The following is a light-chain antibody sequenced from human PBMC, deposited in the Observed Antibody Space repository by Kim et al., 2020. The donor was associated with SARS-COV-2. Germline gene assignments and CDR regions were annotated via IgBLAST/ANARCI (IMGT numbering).Light chain of an antibody. V-gene: IGLV1-44*01. J-gene: IGLJ1*01. CDR1: SSNIGSHT. CDR2: TNN. Sequence: GPSVTITCFGSSSNIGSHTVNWYQQLPGTAPKLLIYTNNQRPSGVPDRFSGSKSGTSASLAISGLQSEDEADYYCAAWDDGLNGYVFGTGTKVTVL. CDR3: AAWDDGLNGYV.